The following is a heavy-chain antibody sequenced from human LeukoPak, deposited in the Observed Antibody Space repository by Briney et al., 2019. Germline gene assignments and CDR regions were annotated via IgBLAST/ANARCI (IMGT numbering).Heavy chain of an antibody. Sequence: GGSLRLSCAASGFTFSSHLMHWVRQAPGKGLVWVSRISSDGTYTNYADSVGGRFTISRDNAKNTLYLQMNSLRAEDTAVYYCARGSGSSGGYYVGDFWGQGTLVTVSS. J-gene: IGHJ4*02. CDR3: ARGSGSSGGYYVGDF. CDR2: ISSDGTYT. CDR1: GFTFSSHL. V-gene: IGHV3-74*01. D-gene: IGHD1-26*01.